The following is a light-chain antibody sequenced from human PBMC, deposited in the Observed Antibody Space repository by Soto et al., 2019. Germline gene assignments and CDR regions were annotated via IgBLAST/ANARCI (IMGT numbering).Light chain of an antibody. CDR1: SSDVGGYDY. J-gene: IGLJ3*02. CDR3: CSYVDSYHWV. V-gene: IGLV2-11*01. CDR2: DVS. Sequence: QSALTQPRSVSGSPGQSVTISCTGTSSDVGGYDYVSWYQQHPGKAPKLMIYDVSRRPSWVPDRFSGSKSGNTASLTVSGLRADDESDYYCCSYVDSYHWVFGGGTKLTVL.